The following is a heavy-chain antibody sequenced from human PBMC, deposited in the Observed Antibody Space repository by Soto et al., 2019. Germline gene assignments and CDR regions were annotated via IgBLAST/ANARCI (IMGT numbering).Heavy chain of an antibody. CDR1: GFTFSSYG. CDR3: ARDLFGDYDSSGYQFY. V-gene: IGHV3-33*01. D-gene: IGHD3-22*01. CDR2: IWYDGSNK. Sequence: GGSLRLSCAASGFTFSSYGMHWVRQAPGKGLEWVAVIWYDGSNKYYADSVKGRFTISRDNSKNTLYLQMNSLRAEDTAVYYCARDLFGDYDSSGYQFYWGQGTLVTVSS. J-gene: IGHJ4*02.